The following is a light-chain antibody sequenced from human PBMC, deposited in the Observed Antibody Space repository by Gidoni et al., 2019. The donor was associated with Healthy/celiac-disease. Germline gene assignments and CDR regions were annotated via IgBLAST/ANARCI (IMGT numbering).Light chain of an antibody. CDR2: DAS. V-gene: IGKV3-11*01. CDR3: QQRSNWPLT. J-gene: IGKJ4*01. CDR1: QSVSSY. Sequence: EIVLTQSPATLSVSPGERATLSCRASQSVSSYLAWYPPKPGQAPRLLIYDASNRATGIPARFSGSGSGTDFTLTISSLEPEDFAVYYCQQRSNWPLTFGGGTKVEIK.